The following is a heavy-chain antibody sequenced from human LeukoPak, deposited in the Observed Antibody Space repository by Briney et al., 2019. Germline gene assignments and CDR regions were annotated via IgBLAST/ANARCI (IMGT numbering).Heavy chain of an antibody. Sequence: SETLSLTCTVSGGSISSYYWSWIRQPPGKGLEWIGYIYYSGSTNYNPSLKSRVTISVDTSKNQFSLKLSSVTAADTAVYYCARQYDLNWFDPWGQGTLVTVSS. CDR1: GGSISSYY. V-gene: IGHV4-59*08. CDR2: IYYSGST. D-gene: IGHD3-16*01. J-gene: IGHJ5*02. CDR3: ARQYDLNWFDP.